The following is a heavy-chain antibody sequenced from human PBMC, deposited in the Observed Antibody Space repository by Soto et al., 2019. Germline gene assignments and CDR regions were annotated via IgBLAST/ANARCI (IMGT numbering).Heavy chain of an antibody. CDR2: ISAYNGNT. Sequence: QVQLVQSGAEVKKPGASVKVSCKVSGYTFTSYGISWVRQAPGQGLEWRGWISAYNGNTNYAQRLQGRVTLTTDTSTSTAYMELRSLRSDDTAVYFCARYPALNVNTAQKFDYWGPGTLVTVSS. J-gene: IGHJ4*02. V-gene: IGHV1-18*01. CDR3: ARYPALNVNTAQKFDY. CDR1: GYTFTSYG. D-gene: IGHD5-18*01.